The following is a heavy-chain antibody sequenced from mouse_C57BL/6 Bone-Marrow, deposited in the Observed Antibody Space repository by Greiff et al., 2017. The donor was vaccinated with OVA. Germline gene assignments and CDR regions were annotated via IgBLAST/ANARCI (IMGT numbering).Heavy chain of an antibody. CDR3: ARRDYGSPVAY. CDR1: GFTFSSYG. CDR2: ISSGGSYT. Sequence: EVKLVESGGDLVKPGGSLKLSCAASGFTFSSYGMSWVRQTPDKRLEWVATISSGGSYTYYPDSVKGRFTISRDNAKNTLYLQMSSLKSEDTAMYYCARRDYGSPVAYWGQGTLVTGSA. V-gene: IGHV5-6*02. J-gene: IGHJ3*01. D-gene: IGHD1-1*01.